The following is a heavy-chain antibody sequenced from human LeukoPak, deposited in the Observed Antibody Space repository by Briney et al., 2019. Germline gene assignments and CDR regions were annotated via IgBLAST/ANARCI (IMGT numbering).Heavy chain of an antibody. Sequence: SETLSFTCAVSGGSISSSNWWSWVRQPPGKGLEWIGEIYHSGSTSYNPSLKSRVTISVDKSENQFSLKLSSVTAADTAVYYCVRETITHHFDHWGQGTLVTVSS. J-gene: IGHJ4*02. CDR3: VRETITHHFDH. CDR2: IYHSGST. V-gene: IGHV4-4*02. CDR1: GGSISSSNW. D-gene: IGHD3-10*01.